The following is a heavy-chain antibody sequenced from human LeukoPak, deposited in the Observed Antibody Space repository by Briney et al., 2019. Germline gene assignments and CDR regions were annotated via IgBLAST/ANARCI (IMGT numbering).Heavy chain of an antibody. CDR1: GFNFSGSA. J-gene: IGHJ4*02. CDR2: IRSKANSYAT. CDR3: TSRPAVEMATVGAY. D-gene: IGHD5-24*01. V-gene: IGHV3-73*01. Sequence: GGSLRLSCAASGFNFSGSAMHWVRQASGKGLEWVGRIRSKANSYATAYAAPVSGRFTISRDDSKNTAYLQMNSLITEDTAVYYCTSRPAVEMATVGAYGGEASLLTVSS.